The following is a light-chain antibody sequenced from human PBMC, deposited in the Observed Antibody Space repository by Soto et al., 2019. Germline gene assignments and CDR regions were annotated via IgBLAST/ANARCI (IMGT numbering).Light chain of an antibody. Sequence: QSALTQPASVSGSPGQSITISCTGTSSDVGNYNLVSWYQQYPGKAPKLMIYEGRKRPSGVSNRFSGSKSGNTASLTISGLQAEDEDDYYCCSFARRSTLIFGGGTQLTVL. CDR2: EGR. V-gene: IGLV2-23*01. J-gene: IGLJ2*01. CDR3: CSFARRSTLI. CDR1: SSDVGNYNL.